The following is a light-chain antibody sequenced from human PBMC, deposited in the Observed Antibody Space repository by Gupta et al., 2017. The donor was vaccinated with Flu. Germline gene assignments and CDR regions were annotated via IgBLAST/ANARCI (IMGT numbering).Light chain of an antibody. CDR1: KIATTT. CDR2: DDN. V-gene: IGLV3-21*02. J-gene: IGLJ3*02. Sequence: GQTASISCGGDKIATTTVHWYQQRPGQAPVLVVYDDNDRPSEIPKRFSGSNSGDVATLTITRVEAGDEADYYCQVWDRTIDHWVFGRGTKLTVL. CDR3: QVWDRTIDHWV.